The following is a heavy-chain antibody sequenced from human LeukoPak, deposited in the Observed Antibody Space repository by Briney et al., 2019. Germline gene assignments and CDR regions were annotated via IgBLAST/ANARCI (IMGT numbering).Heavy chain of an antibody. CDR2: IYPGDSDT. V-gene: IGHV5-51*01. J-gene: IGHJ6*02. Sequence: GESLKISCKGSGYSFTSSWIDWVRQMPGKGLEWMGIIYPGDSDTRYSPSFQGQVTISADKSISTVYLQWSSLKASDTAIYYCAKQENYYGSGPRYYGMDVWGQGTTVTVSS. D-gene: IGHD3-10*01. CDR1: GYSFTSSW. CDR3: AKQENYYGSGPRYYGMDV.